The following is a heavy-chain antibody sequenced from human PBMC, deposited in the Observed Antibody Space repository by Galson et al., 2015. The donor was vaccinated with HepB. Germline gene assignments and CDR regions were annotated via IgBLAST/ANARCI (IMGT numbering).Heavy chain of an antibody. CDR3: ARGAMVRGVIIYFDY. D-gene: IGHD3-10*01. J-gene: IGHJ4*02. CDR1: GGSITTYY. Sequence: SETLSLTCTVSGGSITTYYWSWIRQPPGKGLEWIGYIYNSGSTKYNPSLKSRVTMSVDTSKNQFSLKLSSVTAADTAVYYCARGAMVRGVIIYFDYWGQGTLVTVSS. V-gene: IGHV4-59*01. CDR2: IYNSGST.